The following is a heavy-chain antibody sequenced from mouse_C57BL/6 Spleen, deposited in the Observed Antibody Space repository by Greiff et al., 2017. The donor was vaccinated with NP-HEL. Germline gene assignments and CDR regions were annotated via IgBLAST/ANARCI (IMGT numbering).Heavy chain of an antibody. CDR3: ARAHPRDAMDY. Sequence: QVQLKQPGAELVKPGASVKLSCKASGYTFTSYWLHGVNQRPGRALEWIGRIDPNSGGTKYNGKFKSKATLTVDTPSSTAYMQLSSLTSEDSAVYYCARAHPRDAMDYWGQGTSVTVSS. CDR1: GYTFTSYW. CDR2: IDPNSGGT. J-gene: IGHJ4*01. V-gene: IGHV1-72*01.